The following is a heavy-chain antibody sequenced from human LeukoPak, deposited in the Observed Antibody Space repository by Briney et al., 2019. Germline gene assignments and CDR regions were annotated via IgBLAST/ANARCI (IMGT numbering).Heavy chain of an antibody. CDR2: INWNSDSI. V-gene: IGHV3-9*03. CDR1: GFTFDDYA. J-gene: IGHJ3*02. Sequence: AGGSLRLSCAVSGFTFDDYAMHWVRQVPGKGLEWVSGINWNSDSIGYADSVKGRFTISRDNAKNSLYLQMNSLRAEDMALYYCAKSLGSGSYYKPSDAFDIWGQGTMVTVSS. CDR3: AKSLGSGSYYKPSDAFDI. D-gene: IGHD3-10*01.